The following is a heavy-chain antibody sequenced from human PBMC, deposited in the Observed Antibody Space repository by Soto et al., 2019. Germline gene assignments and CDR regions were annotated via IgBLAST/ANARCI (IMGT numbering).Heavy chain of an antibody. V-gene: IGHV2-5*02. CDR2: IYWDDSK. CDR3: AHAYGGRSLY. CDR1: GFSLTTDRVG. J-gene: IGHJ4*02. Sequence: QITLKESGPPLVKPTQTLTLTCTFSGFSLTTDRVGVGWIRQPPGEALEWLAVIYWDDSKTYRPSLESRLTITQDTPKNQVALTMTNMASLDTATYYCAHAYGGRSLYWGQGTLVTVSS. D-gene: IGHD1-26*01.